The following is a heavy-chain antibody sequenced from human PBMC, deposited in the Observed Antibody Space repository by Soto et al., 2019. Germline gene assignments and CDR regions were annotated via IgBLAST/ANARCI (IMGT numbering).Heavy chain of an antibody. Sequence: QVQLQESGPGLVKPSDTLSLTCGVSGYSISSDNWWVWIRQPPGKGLEWIGYIHYSGITYSNPSLKSRLTMSVDTSKNQFSLKLSSVTAVDTAVYYCATKDNGMYYFDFWGQGTLVTVSS. CDR2: IHYSGIT. CDR1: GYSISSDNW. J-gene: IGHJ4*02. CDR3: ATKDNGMYYFDF. D-gene: IGHD1-26*01. V-gene: IGHV4-28*01.